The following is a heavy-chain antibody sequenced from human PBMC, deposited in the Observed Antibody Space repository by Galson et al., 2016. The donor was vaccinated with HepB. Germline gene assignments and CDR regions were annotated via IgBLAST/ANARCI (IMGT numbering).Heavy chain of an antibody. D-gene: IGHD6-19*01. V-gene: IGHV6-1*01. CDR1: GDSVSSKSAA. CDR3: ARARYSSGLYNWFDP. CDR2: TYHTSNWYS. J-gene: IGHJ5*02. Sequence: CAISGDSVSSKSAAWNWIRHSPSRGLEWLGRTYHTSNWYSDYAVSVKSRITINPGTSKNQFSLKLSSVTAADTAVYYCARARYSSGLYNWFDPWGQGTLVTVSS.